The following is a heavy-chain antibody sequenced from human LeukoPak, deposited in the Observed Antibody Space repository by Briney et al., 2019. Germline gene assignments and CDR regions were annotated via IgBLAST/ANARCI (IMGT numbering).Heavy chain of an antibody. CDR3: AKDLGSSSSPTSDY. CDR2: ISNSGDGT. D-gene: IGHD6-6*01. V-gene: IGHV3-23*01. Sequence: GGSPRLSCGASGFSFSSHAMSWVRQAPGKGLEWVSAISNSGDGTYYADSVKGRFTIARDNSKNTLYLQMNSLRAEDTAVYYCAKDLGSSSSPTSDYWGQGTLVTVSS. J-gene: IGHJ4*02. CDR1: GFSFSSHA.